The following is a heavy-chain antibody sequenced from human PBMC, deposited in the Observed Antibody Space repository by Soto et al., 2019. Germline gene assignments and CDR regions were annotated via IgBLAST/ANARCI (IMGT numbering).Heavy chain of an antibody. CDR3: ASTRILYPYYYYMDV. V-gene: IGHV3-30*03. J-gene: IGHJ6*03. Sequence: GGSLRLSCAASGFTFSSYGMHWVRQAPGKGLEWVAVISYDGSNKYYADSVKGRFTISRDNSKNTLYLQMNSLRAEDTAVYYCASTRILYPYYYYMDVWGKGTTVTVSS. D-gene: IGHD2-8*01. CDR1: GFTFSSYG. CDR2: ISYDGSNK.